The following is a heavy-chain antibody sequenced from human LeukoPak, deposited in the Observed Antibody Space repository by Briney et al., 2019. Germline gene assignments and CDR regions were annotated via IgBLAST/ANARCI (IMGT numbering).Heavy chain of an antibody. CDR1: GFTFSSYW. J-gene: IGHJ1*01. Sequence: GGSLRLSCAASGFTFSSYWMHWVRQAPGKGLMWVARIKSDGSTIYADSVQGRFTISRDNAKNTLYLQMNSLKTEDTAVYYCTTEAAPYYDSSGYWGARYFQHWGQGTLVTVSS. V-gene: IGHV3-74*01. CDR3: TTEAAPYYDSSGYWGARYFQH. D-gene: IGHD3-22*01. CDR2: IKSDGST.